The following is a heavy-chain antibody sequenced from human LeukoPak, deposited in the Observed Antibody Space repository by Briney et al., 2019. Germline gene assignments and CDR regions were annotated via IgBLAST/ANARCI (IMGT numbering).Heavy chain of an antibody. Sequence: GGSLRLSCAASGFTVTSSHMSWVRQTPGQGRLEWVSVIYTDGRTFYTGSVTGRFTISRDSFKNTLYLQMNSLRAEDTAAYYCARGQIYGTGSYFFDHWGQGTLVTVSS. CDR3: ARGQIYGTGSYFFDH. V-gene: IGHV3-66*01. CDR2: IYTDGRT. CDR1: GFTVTSSH. D-gene: IGHD3-10*01. J-gene: IGHJ4*02.